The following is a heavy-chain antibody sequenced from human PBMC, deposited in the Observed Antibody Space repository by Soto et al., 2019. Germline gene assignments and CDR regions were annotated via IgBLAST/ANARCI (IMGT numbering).Heavy chain of an antibody. D-gene: IGHD2-2*01. V-gene: IGHV1-69*12. J-gene: IGHJ6*02. CDR1: GDTFSSYA. CDR2: IIPFFDTA. Sequence: QVQLVQSGAEVKKPGSSVKVSCKASGDTFSSYAISWVRQAPGQGLEWMGGIIPFFDTANYAQQFQGRVTIAADESTRTAYMGLSSLRSEDTAVYYCARHDCISSSCYYYYYYVMDVWGQGTTVTVSS. CDR3: ARHDCISSSCYYYYYYVMDV.